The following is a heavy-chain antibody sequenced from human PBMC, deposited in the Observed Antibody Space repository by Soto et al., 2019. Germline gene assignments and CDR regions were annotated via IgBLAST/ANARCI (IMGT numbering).Heavy chain of an antibody. V-gene: IGHV3-33*08. D-gene: IGHD3-3*01. J-gene: IGHJ6*03. CDR1: GFTFSVYG. CDR3: ARAKVFGGVTSSYLDG. CDR2: MWYDGSNK. Sequence: GGSLRLSCAASGFTFSVYGMHWVRQAPGKGREWVAVMWYDGSNKYYADSVKGRFTISRDNSKNTLYLQMNSLRAEDTAVYYCARAKVFGGVTSSYLDGWGKGTTVTVSS.